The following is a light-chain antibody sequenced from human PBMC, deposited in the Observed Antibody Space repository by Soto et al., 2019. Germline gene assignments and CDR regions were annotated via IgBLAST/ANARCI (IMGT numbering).Light chain of an antibody. Sequence: EIVLTQSPGTLSLSPGERATLSCRASQSVSSSYLAWYQQKPGQAPRLLIYGASSRATGIPDRFSGSGSGTDFTLTISRLESEDFAVYYCQQYGSSLNFGGGTKVGIK. J-gene: IGKJ4*01. CDR1: QSVSSSY. V-gene: IGKV3-20*01. CDR2: GAS. CDR3: QQYGSSLN.